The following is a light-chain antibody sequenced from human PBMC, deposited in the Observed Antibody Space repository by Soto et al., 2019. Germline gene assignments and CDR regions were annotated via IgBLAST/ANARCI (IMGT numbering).Light chain of an antibody. J-gene: IGLJ1*01. V-gene: IGLV1-44*01. CDR3: ASWDDRLKGYV. CDR2: IND. Sequence: QSALTQPPSVSGTPGQRVIISCSGSRSNIGSNSVNWYQQLPGTAPKLLIYINDQRPSGVPDRFSGSTSGTSVSLAISGLQSEDEADYYCASWDDRLKGYVFGNGTKVTV. CDR1: RSNIGSNS.